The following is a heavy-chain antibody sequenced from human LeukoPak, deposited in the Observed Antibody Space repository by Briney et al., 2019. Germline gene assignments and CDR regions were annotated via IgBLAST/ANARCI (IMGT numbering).Heavy chain of an antibody. CDR2: IWYDGGNK. J-gene: IGHJ4*02. CDR1: GFSFSTYG. CDR3: VTGGGNSVVY. V-gene: IGHV3-33*01. Sequence: GGSLRLSCAASGFSFSTYGMHWVRQAPGKGLEWEAVIWYDGGNKYYGDSVKGRFTISRDNSKNTLYPQMNSLRAEDTAVYYCVTGGGNSVVYWGQGTLVTVSS. D-gene: IGHD4-23*01.